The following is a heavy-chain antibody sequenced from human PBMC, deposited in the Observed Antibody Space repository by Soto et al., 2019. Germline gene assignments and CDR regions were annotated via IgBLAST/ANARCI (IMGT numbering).Heavy chain of an antibody. Sequence: PSETLSLTCTVSGGSISSYYWSWIRQPPGKGLEWIGYIYYSGSTNYNPSLKSRVTISVDTSKNQFSLKLSSVTAADTAVYYCARVLPSGPYYFDYWGQGTLVTVSS. V-gene: IGHV4-59*01. D-gene: IGHD1-26*01. CDR1: GGSISSYY. CDR2: IYYSGST. CDR3: ARVLPSGPYYFDY. J-gene: IGHJ4*02.